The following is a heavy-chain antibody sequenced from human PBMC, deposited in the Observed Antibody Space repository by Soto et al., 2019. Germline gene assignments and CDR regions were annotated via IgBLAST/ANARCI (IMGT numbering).Heavy chain of an antibody. CDR2: ISSSGGTT. D-gene: IGHD1-1*01. Sequence: GVSLILSCAASAFTFSGYSMNWVRQAPGKGLEWLSYISSSGGTTYYADSVKGRFTISRDDARNALFLQMSSLRDEDTAVYYCARGIGRPCFDALGKGALVTVAS. J-gene: IGHJ4*02. CDR1: AFTFSGYS. V-gene: IGHV3-48*02. CDR3: ARGIGRPCFDA.